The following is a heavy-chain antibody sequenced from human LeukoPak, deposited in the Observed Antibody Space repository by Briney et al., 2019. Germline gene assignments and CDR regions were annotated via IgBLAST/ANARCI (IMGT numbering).Heavy chain of an antibody. D-gene: IGHD3-10*01. Sequence: SETLSLTCAVYGGSFSGYYWSWIRQPPGKGLEWIGEINHSGSTNYNPSLKSRVTISVDTSKNQFSLKLSSVTAADTAVYYCAGVRLYYGSGSYYKGGLHFDYWGQGTLVTVSS. CDR2: INHSGST. J-gene: IGHJ4*02. V-gene: IGHV4-34*01. CDR3: AGVRLYYGSGSYYKGGLHFDY. CDR1: GGSFSGYY.